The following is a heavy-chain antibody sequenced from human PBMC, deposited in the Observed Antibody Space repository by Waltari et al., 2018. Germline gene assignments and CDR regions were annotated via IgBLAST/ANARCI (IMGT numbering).Heavy chain of an antibody. CDR2: INSDGSST. CDR1: TFSSYW. CDR3: ARAYSGTRNAFDI. V-gene: IGHV3-74*01. D-gene: IGHD1-26*01. J-gene: IGHJ3*02. Sequence: TFSSYWMHWVRQAPGKGLVWVSRINSDGSSTNHAASVKGRFTISRDNAKNTLYLQMNSLRAEDTAVYYCARAYSGTRNAFDIWGQGTMVTVSS.